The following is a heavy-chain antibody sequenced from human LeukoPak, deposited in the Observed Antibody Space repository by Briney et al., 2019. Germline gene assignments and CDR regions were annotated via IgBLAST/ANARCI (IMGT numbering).Heavy chain of an antibody. Sequence: PGGSLRLSCAASGFAFSTYWMHWVRQAPGKGPVWVSRISPDGRDTIYADSVKGRFTMSRDNDKNTLYLQLSSLRAEDTAIYYCTRVGYIDEGIDCWGQGTLVTVSS. J-gene: IGHJ4*02. CDR3: TRVGYIDEGIDC. CDR1: GFAFSTYW. V-gene: IGHV3-74*01. D-gene: IGHD5-24*01. CDR2: ISPDGRDT.